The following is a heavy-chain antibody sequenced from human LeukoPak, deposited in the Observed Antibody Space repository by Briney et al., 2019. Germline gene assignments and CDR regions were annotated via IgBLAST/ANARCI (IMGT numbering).Heavy chain of an antibody. J-gene: IGHJ1*01. CDR1: GYTFSSYA. D-gene: IGHD3/OR15-3a*01. Sequence: PGGSLRLSCAGSGYTFSSYAMHWVRQAPGKGLEWVEVISYDGSNKYYADSVKGRFTISRDNSKNTLYLQMNSLRAEDTAVYYCARSLLGGLVHKAYFQHWGQGTLVTVSS. CDR3: ARSLLGGLVHKAYFQH. V-gene: IGHV3-30-3*01. CDR2: ISYDGSNK.